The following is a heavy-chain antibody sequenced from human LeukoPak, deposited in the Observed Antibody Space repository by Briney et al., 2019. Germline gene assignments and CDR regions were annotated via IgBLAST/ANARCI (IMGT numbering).Heavy chain of an antibody. CDR1: GFTFSNAW. CDR3: TTDRSDMITFGGVIATYYFDY. V-gene: IGHV3-15*01. CDR2: IKSKTDGGTT. Sequence: GGSLRLSCAASGFTFSNAWMSWVRQAPGKGLEWVGRIKSKTDGGTTDYAAPVKGRFTISREDSKNTLYLQMNSLKTEDTAVYYCTTDRSDMITFGGVIATYYFDYWGQGTLVTVSP. J-gene: IGHJ4*02. D-gene: IGHD3-16*02.